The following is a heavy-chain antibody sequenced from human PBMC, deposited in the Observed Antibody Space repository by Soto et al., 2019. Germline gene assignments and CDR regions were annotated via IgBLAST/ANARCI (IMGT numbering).Heavy chain of an antibody. V-gene: IGHV1-3*01. Sequence: QVQLVQSGAEVKKPGASVKVSCKASGYTFTSYAMHWVRQAPGHRLEWMGWINAGNGNTKYSQKFQGRVTITRDTSASTADMELSSLRSEDTAVYYCARDGEELDIVVGVAAHGLLDPWGQGTLLTVS. D-gene: IGHD2-15*01. CDR2: INAGNGNT. CDR3: ARDGEELDIVVGVAAHGLLDP. CDR1: GYTFTSYA. J-gene: IGHJ5*02.